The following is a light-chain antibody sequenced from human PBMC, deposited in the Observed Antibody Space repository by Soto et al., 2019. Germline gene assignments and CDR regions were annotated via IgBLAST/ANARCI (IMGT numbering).Light chain of an antibody. J-gene: IGLJ2*01. CDR1: SSNIGAGYD. CDR2: GDS. Sequence: QSVRTQPPPVSGAPGQRISISCTGSSSNIGAGYDVFWYQQFPGTAPKLLIHGDSIRPSGVPDRFSGSRSGTSASLAITGLQAEDEADYYCLSYDSSLSGSLFGGGTKVTVL. CDR3: LSYDSSLSGSL. V-gene: IGLV1-40*01.